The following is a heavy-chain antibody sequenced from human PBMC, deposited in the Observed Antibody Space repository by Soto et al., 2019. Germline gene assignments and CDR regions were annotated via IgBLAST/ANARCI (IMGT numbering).Heavy chain of an antibody. CDR2: IWYDGSNK. CDR3: AREGPMGY. CDR1: GFTFSSYG. J-gene: IGHJ4*02. V-gene: IGHV3-33*01. Sequence: HVQLVESGGGVDQPGRSLRLSCAASGFTFSSYGMHWVRQAPGKGLEWVAVIWYDGSNKYYADSVKGRFTISRDNSTNALYREMNSLRAEDTAVYYCAREGPMGYWGQGTLVTVSS.